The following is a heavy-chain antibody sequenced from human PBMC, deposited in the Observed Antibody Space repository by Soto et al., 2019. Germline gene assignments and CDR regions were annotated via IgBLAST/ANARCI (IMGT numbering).Heavy chain of an antibody. CDR3: ARVGPSDSQSYMFRYERFDP. CDR2: IFSDGTT. J-gene: IGHJ5*02. D-gene: IGHD3-10*01. CDR1: GFSVRSSQ. Sequence: PGGSLRLSCAASGFSVRSSQMSWVRQAPGKGLEWVSIIFSDGTTHYGVSVKGRFTISRDSARNTVYLQMNGLRVDDTAVYYCARVGPSDSQSYMFRYERFDPWGQGTQVTVS. V-gene: IGHV3-53*01.